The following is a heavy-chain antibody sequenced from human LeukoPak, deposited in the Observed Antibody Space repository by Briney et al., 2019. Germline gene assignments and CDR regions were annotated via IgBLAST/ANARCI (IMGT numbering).Heavy chain of an antibody. D-gene: IGHD5-12*01. CDR3: ARGYSGYGNFDY. Sequence: SETLSLTCTVSGVSISSYSWSWIRQPAGKGLDWIGRIYTSGSTNYNPSLKSRVTISVDTSKNQFSLKLSPVTAADTAVYYCARGYSGYGNFDYWGQGTLVTVSS. CDR2: IYTSGST. CDR1: GVSISSYS. J-gene: IGHJ4*02. V-gene: IGHV4-4*07.